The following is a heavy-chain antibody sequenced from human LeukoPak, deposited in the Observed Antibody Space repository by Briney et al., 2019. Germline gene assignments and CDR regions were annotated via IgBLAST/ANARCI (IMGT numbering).Heavy chain of an antibody. Sequence: SETLSLTCTXXGXXXXXXXXXXXXXXQPXGKGLEWIGYXXYSGSTXXXPXLKSRVTISVDTSKNRFSLKLSSVTAADAAVYYCXXDMSYGTYYYGMDVWGQGTTVTVSS. V-gene: IGHV4-30-4*01. CDR2: XXYSGST. D-gene: IGHD3-10*01. CDR3: XXDMSYGTYYYGMDV. J-gene: IGHJ6*02. CDR1: GXXXXXXXXX.